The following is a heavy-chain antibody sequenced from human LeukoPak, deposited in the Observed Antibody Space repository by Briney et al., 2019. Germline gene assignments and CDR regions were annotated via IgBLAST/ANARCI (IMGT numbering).Heavy chain of an antibody. CDR3: ARVRKDYYYYYMDV. CDR1: GFSFNDYY. J-gene: IGHJ6*03. CDR2: ISSGGGSII. Sequence: GGSLRLSCAASGFSFNDYYMTWVRQAPGKGLGWDSYISSGGGSIIYYAESVKGRFTISKDNSKNSLYLQMNSLRAVDTAVYYCARVRKDYYYYYMDVWGKGTTVTVSS. V-gene: IGHV3-11*04.